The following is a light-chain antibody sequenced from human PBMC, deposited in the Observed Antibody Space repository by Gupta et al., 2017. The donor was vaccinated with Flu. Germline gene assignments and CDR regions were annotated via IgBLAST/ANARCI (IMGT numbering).Light chain of an antibody. J-gene: IGKJ1*01. CDR3: GQRRCCPWT. CDR2: EAS. CDR1: QRISSQ. Sequence: AFTHSPATLSLSPGERATLCCRASQRISSQLPWYQQQPGQAPSLLIYEASNGATSIPARCSGSGAGKVFTLTSSSLESEVFVVYYWGQRRCCPWTFGQGTKVEVK. V-gene: IGKV3D-11*01.